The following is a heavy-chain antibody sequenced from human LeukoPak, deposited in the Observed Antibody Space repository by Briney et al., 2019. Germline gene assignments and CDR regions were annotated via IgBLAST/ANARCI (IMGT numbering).Heavy chain of an antibody. CDR3: ASGKLGGDDY. D-gene: IGHD2-21*02. V-gene: IGHV4-61*02. J-gene: IGHJ4*02. Sequence: SQTLSLTCTVSGGSISSGSYYWSWIRQPAGKGLEWIGRIYTSGSTNYNPSLKSRVTISVDTSKNQFSLKLSSVTAEDTAVYYCASGKLGGDDYWGQGTLVTVSS. CDR1: GGSISSGSYY. CDR2: IYTSGST.